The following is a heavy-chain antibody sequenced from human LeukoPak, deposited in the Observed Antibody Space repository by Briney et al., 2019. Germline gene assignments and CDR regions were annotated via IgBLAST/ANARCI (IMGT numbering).Heavy chain of an antibody. CDR3: ARGGDQLLSPFDY. V-gene: IGHV3-23*01. Sequence: PGGSLRLSCAASRFIFSNYAMSWVRQAPGKGLEWVSRITGSGGGTYYADSVKGRFTISRDNSKNTLYLQMGSLRAEDMAVYYCARGGDQLLSPFDYWGQGTLVTVSS. J-gene: IGHJ4*02. CDR1: RFIFSNYA. CDR2: ITGSGGGT. D-gene: IGHD2-2*01.